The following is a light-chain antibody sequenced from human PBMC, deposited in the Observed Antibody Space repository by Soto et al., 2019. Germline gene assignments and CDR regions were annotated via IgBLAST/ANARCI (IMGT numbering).Light chain of an antibody. CDR2: ATS. CDR3: QQSYSTLWT. Sequence: DIQMTQSPSSLSASVGDRVTITCRANQRITTYLNWYQQKPGKAPNLLITATSTLQSGVPSRFSGSGSGKDFTLTISSLQPEDFATYYCQQSYSTLWTFGQGTRVEIK. J-gene: IGKJ1*01. CDR1: QRITTY. V-gene: IGKV1-39*01.